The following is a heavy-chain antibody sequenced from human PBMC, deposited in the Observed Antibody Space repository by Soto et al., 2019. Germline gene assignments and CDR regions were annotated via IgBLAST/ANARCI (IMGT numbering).Heavy chain of an antibody. J-gene: IGHJ6*03. D-gene: IGHD2-15*01. CDR2: IYYSGST. CDR1: GGSISSYY. Sequence: SETLSLTCTVSGGSISSYYWSWIRQPPGKGLEWIGYIYYSGSTNYNPSLKSRVTISVDTSKNQFSLKLSTVTAADTAVYYCARVSCSGGSCYSEYYYYYYMDVWGKGTTVTVSS. V-gene: IGHV4-59*01. CDR3: ARVSCSGGSCYSEYYYYYYMDV.